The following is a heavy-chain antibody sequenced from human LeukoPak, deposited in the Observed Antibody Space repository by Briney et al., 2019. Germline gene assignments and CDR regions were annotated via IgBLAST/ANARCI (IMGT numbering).Heavy chain of an antibody. J-gene: IGHJ4*02. Sequence: SVKVSCKASGGTFSSYAISWVRQAPGQGLEWMGRIIPILGIANYAQKFQGRVTITADKSTSTAYMELSSLRSEDTAVYYCAKDRSYGGNPWYFDYWGQGTLVTVSS. CDR1: GGTFSSYA. CDR2: IIPILGIA. D-gene: IGHD4-23*01. V-gene: IGHV1-69*04. CDR3: AKDRSYGGNPWYFDY.